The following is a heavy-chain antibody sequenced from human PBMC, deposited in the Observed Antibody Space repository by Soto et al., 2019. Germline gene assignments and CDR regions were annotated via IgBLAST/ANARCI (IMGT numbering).Heavy chain of an antibody. V-gene: IGHV1-2*02. CDR2: LEPNTGRT. Sequence: QVHLVQSGAEVKSPGASVKVSCKAAGYSFSAYYLHWVRHAPGHGLEWMGWLEPNTGRTNYAQKLKCRVHMTSDTSIRTAYMELSRLTSAYSAFYYCGRDGGEILSPDLGHWLDPWVQGTIVSVSS. J-gene: IGHJ5*02. D-gene: IGHD1-26*01. CDR3: GRDGGEILSPDLGHWLDP. CDR1: GYSFSAYY.